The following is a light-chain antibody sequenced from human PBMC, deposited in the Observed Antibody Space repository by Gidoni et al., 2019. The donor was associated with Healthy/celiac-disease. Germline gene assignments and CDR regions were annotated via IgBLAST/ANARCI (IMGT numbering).Light chain of an antibody. Sequence: DIQVTQSPSALSASVVDRVTITCRASQSISSYLNWYQQKPGKAHKLLSYAASSLQRGGPSSVSGSGSGTDFTLTISSLQPEDVETYYCQQSYSTPQTLGQGTKLEIK. CDR2: AAS. J-gene: IGKJ2*01. CDR1: QSISSY. CDR3: QQSYSTPQT. V-gene: IGKV1-39*01.